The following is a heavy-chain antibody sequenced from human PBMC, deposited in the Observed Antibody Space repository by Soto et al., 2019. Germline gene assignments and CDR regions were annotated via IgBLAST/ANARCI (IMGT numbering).Heavy chain of an antibody. CDR1: GGSISTGGYY. CDR3: ARASIVVGLVGFDP. CDR2: IYYSGGT. D-gene: IGHD2-15*01. V-gene: IGHV4-31*01. J-gene: IGHJ5*02. Sequence: QVQLQESGPGLVKPSQTLSLTCTVSGGSISTGGYYWSWIRQHPGKVLEWIGYIYYSGGTYYNPSLKSQVTISVDPYKHQFCLKLSSVIGADTAVNYWARASIVVGLVGFDPWGQGPLVSVSS.